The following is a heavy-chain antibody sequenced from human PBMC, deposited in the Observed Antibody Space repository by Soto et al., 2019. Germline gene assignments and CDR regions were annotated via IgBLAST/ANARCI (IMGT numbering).Heavy chain of an antibody. J-gene: IGHJ3*02. D-gene: IGHD3-22*01. CDR2: ISSSSSYI. CDR1: GFTFSSYG. Sequence: VQLVESGGGVVQPGRSLRLSCAASGFTFSSYGMHWVRQAPGKGLEWVSSISSSSSYIYYADSVKGRFTISRDNAKNSLYLQMNSLRAEDTAVYYCARPPYYYDSSGYYYGSHDAFDIWGQGTMVTVSS. V-gene: IGHV3-21*01. CDR3: ARPPYYYDSSGYYYGSHDAFDI.